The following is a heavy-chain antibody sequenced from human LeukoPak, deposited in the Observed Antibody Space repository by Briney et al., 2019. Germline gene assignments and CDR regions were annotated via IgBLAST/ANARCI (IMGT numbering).Heavy chain of an antibody. J-gene: IGHJ5*02. CDR2: IIPIFGTA. V-gene: IGHV1-69*06. CDR1: GGTFGSYA. CDR3: LGIAAAGSDWFDP. Sequence: GASVKVSCKASGGTFGSYAISWVRQAPGQGLEWMGGIIPIFGTANYAQKFQGRVTITADKSTSTAYMELSSLRSEDTAVYYCLGIAAAGSDWFDPWGQGTLVTVSS. D-gene: IGHD6-13*01.